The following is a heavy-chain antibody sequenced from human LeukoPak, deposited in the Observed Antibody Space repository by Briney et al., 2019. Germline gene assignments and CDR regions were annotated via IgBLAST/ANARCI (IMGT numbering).Heavy chain of an antibody. CDR1: GYTFTDYY. V-gene: IGHV1-2*02. D-gene: IGHD3-10*01. CDR2: INPNSDDT. CDR3: TRDLLGGSGTFDP. Sequence: SVKVSCKASGYTFTDYYMHWVRQAPGQGLEWMGWINPNSDDTNYAQKFQGRVTMTRDTSISTAYMELSRLRSDDTAVYYCTRDLLGGSGTFDPWGQGTLVTV. J-gene: IGHJ5*02.